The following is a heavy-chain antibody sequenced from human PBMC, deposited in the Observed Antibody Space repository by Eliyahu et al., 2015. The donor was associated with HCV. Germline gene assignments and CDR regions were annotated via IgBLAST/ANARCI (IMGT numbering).Heavy chain of an antibody. CDR3: VRGSGFVLDF. CDR2: MKEDGSEI. CDR1: GFSLSHYW. D-gene: IGHD6-19*01. J-gene: IGHJ4*01. Sequence: EVQLVESGGGSVQPAGSLRXSCGXSGFSLSHYWMSWVRQAPGKGLDYVAIMKEDGSEIYYADSVRGRFVISRDNAKNAVYLQMSSLRVDDTGVYHCVRGSGFVLDFWGRGARVTVSS. V-gene: IGHV3-7*01.